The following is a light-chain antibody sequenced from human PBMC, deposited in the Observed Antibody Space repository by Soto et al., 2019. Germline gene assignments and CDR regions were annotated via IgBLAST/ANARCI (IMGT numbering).Light chain of an antibody. CDR3: QQYKSYPWT. CDR1: QSVSYW. Sequence: EIQMTQSPSTLSASVGDRVTITCRASQSVSYWLAWYQQKPGKAPKLLVHDASTLLSGVPSRFSGSVSGTEFILTIGSLQPYDFATYYCQQYKSYPWTFGQGTKV. V-gene: IGKV1-5*01. J-gene: IGKJ1*01. CDR2: DAS.